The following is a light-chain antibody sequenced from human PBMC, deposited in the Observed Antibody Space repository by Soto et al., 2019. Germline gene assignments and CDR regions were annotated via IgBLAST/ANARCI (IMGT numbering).Light chain of an antibody. Sequence: QLVLTQSPSASVTPGQRFTISCSGSSSNIGSNYVYWYQQLPGTAPKLLIYRNYHRPSGVPDRFSGSKSGVSATLAISGLRSEDAAVYYCAAWDDSLSGSVVFGGGTKLTVL. CDR1: SSNIGSNY. V-gene: IGLV1-47*01. J-gene: IGLJ2*01. CDR2: RNY. CDR3: AAWDDSLSGSVV.